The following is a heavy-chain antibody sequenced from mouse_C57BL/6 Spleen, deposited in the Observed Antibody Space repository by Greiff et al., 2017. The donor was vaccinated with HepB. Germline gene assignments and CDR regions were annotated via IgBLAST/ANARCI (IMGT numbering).Heavy chain of an antibody. CDR3: ARDFDV. J-gene: IGHJ1*03. Sequence: DVKLQESGPELVKPGASVKISCKASGYSFTGYYMNWVKQSPEKSLEWIGEINPSTGGTTYNQKFKAKATLTVDKSSSTAYMQLKSLTSEDSAVYYCARDFDVWGTGTTVTVSS. CDR1: GYSFTGYY. CDR2: INPSTGGT. V-gene: IGHV1-42*01.